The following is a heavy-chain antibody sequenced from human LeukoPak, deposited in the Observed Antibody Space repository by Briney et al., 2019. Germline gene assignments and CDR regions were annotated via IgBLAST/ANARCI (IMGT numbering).Heavy chain of an antibody. CDR3: ARDMGGSGSYYSA. D-gene: IGHD3-10*01. CDR1: GGSISSYY. CDR2: IYDSGST. V-gene: IGHV4-59*01. Sequence: SETLSLTCTVSGGSISSYYWSWIRPPPGKGLEWIGYIYDSGSTNYNPSLKSRVTISIDTSKNQFSLKLSSVTAADTAVYYCARDMGGSGSYYSAWGQGTLVTVSS. J-gene: IGHJ5*02.